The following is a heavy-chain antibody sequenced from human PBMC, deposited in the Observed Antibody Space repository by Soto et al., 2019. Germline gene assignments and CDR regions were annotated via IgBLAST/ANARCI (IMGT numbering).Heavy chain of an antibody. CDR3: ARRLAMLRLANAFDI. D-gene: IGHD3-10*02. CDR2: IYYSGST. Sequence: QLQLQESGPGLVKPSETLSLTCTVSGGSISSSSYYWGWIRQPPGKGLEWIGSIYYSGSTYYNPSLKSRVTISVDTSKNQFSLKLSSVTAADTAVYYCARRLAMLRLANAFDIWGQGTMVTVSS. V-gene: IGHV4-39*01. J-gene: IGHJ3*02. CDR1: GGSISSSSYY.